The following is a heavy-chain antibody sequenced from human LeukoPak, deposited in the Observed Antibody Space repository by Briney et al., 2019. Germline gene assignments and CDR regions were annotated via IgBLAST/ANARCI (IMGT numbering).Heavy chain of an antibody. D-gene: IGHD2-8*01. V-gene: IGHV3-9*01. CDR3: AKGDCNGECYLIDA. CDR2: LTWNGTII. J-gene: IGHJ5*02. CDR1: GFTFSSYA. Sequence: GGSLRLTCAASGFTFSSYAMSWVGQAPGKGLEGVAGLTWNGTIIDYADSVKGRFTISRDNAKNFLYMGMTSLRDGDTAWYYCAKGDCNGECYLIDAWGQGTMVTVSS.